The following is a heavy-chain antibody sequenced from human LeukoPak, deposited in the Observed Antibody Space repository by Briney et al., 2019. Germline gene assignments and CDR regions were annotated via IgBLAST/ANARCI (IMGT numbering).Heavy chain of an antibody. CDR3: AREYGDYLGAFDI. D-gene: IGHD4-17*01. V-gene: IGHV3-30*04. CDR1: GFTFSSYA. J-gene: IGHJ3*02. CDR2: ISYDGSNK. Sequence: PGGSLRLSCAASGFTFSSYAMHWVRQAPGKGLEWVAVISYDGSNKYYADSVKGRFTISRDNSKNTLYLQMNSLRAEDTAVYYCAREYGDYLGAFDICGQGTMVTVSS.